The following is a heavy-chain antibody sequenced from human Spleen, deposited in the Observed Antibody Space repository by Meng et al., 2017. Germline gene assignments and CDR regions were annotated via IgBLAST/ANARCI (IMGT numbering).Heavy chain of an antibody. Sequence: SETLSLTCAVYGGSFSGYYWSSIRQPPGKGLEWIGDINHSGSTNYNPSLKSRVTISADTSKNQFSLKLSSVTAADTAVYYCARGYRYSSGLLDYYYHTMDVWARGPSAT. V-gene: IGHV4-34*01. J-gene: IGHJ6*02. CDR2: INHSGST. CDR1: GGSFSGYY. CDR3: ARGYRYSSGLLDYYYHTMDV. D-gene: IGHD6-19*01.